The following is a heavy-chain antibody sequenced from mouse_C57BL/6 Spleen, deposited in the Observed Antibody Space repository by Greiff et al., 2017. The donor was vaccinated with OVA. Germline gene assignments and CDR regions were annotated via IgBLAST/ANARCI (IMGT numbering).Heavy chain of an antibody. J-gene: IGHJ1*03. D-gene: IGHD1-1*01. Sequence: QVQLQQSGPELVKPGASVKISCKASGYAFSSSWMNWVKQRPGKGLEWIGRIYPGDGDTNYNGKFKGKATLTADKSSSTAYMQLSSLTSEDSAVYFCARDYGRPYWYFDVWGTGTTVTVSS. CDR1: GYAFSSSW. V-gene: IGHV1-82*01. CDR3: ARDYGRPYWYFDV. CDR2: IYPGDGDT.